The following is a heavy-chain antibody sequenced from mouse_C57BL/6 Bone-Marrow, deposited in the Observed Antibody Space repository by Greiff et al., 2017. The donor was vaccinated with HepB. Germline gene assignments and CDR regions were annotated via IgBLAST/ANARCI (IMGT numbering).Heavy chain of an antibody. CDR2: IYPGDGDT. CDR3: AREDFITTVVYYFDY. J-gene: IGHJ2*01. V-gene: IGHV1-80*01. D-gene: IGHD1-1*01. Sequence: QVQLQQPGAELVKPGASVKISCKASGYAFSSYWMNWVKQRPGKGLEWIGQIYPGDGDTNYNGKFKGKATLTADKSSSTAYMQLSSLTSEDSAVYFCAREDFITTVVYYFDYWGQGTTLTVSS. CDR1: GYAFSSYW.